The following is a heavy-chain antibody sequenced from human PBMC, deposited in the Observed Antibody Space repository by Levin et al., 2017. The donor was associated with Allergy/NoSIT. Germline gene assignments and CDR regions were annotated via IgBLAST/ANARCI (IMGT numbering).Heavy chain of an antibody. D-gene: IGHD4-17*01. CDR3: ARRDMTTVTYFDY. CDR1: GYRFPSYW. CDR2: IYPGDSDT. J-gene: IGHJ4*02. Sequence: GESLKISCKGSGYRFPSYWIAWVRQMPGKGLEWMGIIYPGDSDTRYSPSFQGQVTISADKSINTAYLQWSSLKASDTAMYHCARRDMTTVTYFDYWAQGTLVTVSA. V-gene: IGHV5-51*01.